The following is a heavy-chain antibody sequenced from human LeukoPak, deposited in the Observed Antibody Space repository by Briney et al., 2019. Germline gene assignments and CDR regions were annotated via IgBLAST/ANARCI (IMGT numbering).Heavy chain of an antibody. J-gene: IGHJ4*02. CDR1: GFTYSSYG. V-gene: IGHV3-33*01. D-gene: IGHD5-18*01. Sequence: PGGSLRLSCAASGFTYSSYGMHWVRQAPGKGLEWVAVIWYDGSNKYYADSVKGRFTISRDNSKNTLYLQMNSLGAEDTAVYYCARDWVDTALDYWGQGTLVTVSS. CDR3: ARDWVDTALDY. CDR2: IWYDGSNK.